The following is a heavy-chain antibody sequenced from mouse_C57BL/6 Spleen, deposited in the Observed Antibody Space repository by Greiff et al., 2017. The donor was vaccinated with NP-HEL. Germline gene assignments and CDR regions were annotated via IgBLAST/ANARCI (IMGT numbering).Heavy chain of an antibody. CDR2: IDPSDSYT. CDR1: GYTFTSYW. J-gene: IGHJ4*01. Sequence: QVQLQQPGAELVKPGASVKLSCKASGYTFTSYWMHWVKQRPGQGLEWIGEIDPSDSYTNYNQKFKGKSTLTVDKSSSTAYMQLSSLTSEDSAVYYCARRAPYYAMDYWGQGTSVTVSS. D-gene: IGHD3-3*01. CDR3: ARRAPYYAMDY. V-gene: IGHV1-69*01.